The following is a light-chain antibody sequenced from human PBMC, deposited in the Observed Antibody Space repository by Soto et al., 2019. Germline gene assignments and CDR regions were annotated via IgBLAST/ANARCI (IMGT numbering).Light chain of an antibody. CDR1: QSVAHY. V-gene: IGKV3-11*01. CDR2: DAS. CDR3: QQRSNWPRT. J-gene: IGKJ1*01. Sequence: EIVLTQSPDTLSLSPGERVTLSCRASQSVAHYLAWYQQKPGQPPRLLIYDASNRATGIPARFSGSGSGTDFTLTISSLEPEDFAVYYCQQRSNWPRTFGQGTKVEIK.